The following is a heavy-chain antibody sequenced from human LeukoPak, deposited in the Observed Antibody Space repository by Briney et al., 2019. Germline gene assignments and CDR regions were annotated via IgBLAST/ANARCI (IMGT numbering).Heavy chain of an antibody. CDR1: GGFFSVYY. D-gene: IGHD3-10*01. J-gene: IGHJ5*02. CDR2: INHSGST. V-gene: IGHV4-34*01. CDR3: ARWMVRGVNIPSPFDP. Sequence: PSEPLSLTCAVYGGFFSVYYWRWIRQPPGKGLECIGEINHSGSTNYNPSLKSRVTISVDTSKNQFSLKLSSVTAADTAVYYCARWMVRGVNIPSPFDPWGQGTLVTVSS.